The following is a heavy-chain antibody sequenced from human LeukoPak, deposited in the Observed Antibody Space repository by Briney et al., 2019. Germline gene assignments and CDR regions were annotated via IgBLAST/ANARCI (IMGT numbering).Heavy chain of an antibody. CDR2: TSYDGNNE. J-gene: IGHJ4*02. CDR3: ARDWSPLGYYYDSSGPYADY. Sequence: GRSLRLSCAASGFTFSSYAMHWVRQAPGKGLEWVAVTSYDGNNEYYADSVKGRFTISRDNSKNTLYLQMNSLRAEDTAVYYCARDWSPLGYYYDSSGPYADYWGQGTLVTVSS. CDR1: GFTFSSYA. D-gene: IGHD3-22*01. V-gene: IGHV3-30*04.